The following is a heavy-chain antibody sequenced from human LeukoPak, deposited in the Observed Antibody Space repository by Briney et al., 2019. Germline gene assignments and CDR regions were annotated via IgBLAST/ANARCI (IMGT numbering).Heavy chain of an antibody. CDR3: SLGIYDNSY. V-gene: IGHV3-7*01. D-gene: IGHD2/OR15-2a*01. CDR1: GFTFTTYW. J-gene: IGHJ4*02. CDR2: IKQDGSEK. Sequence: GGSLRLSCTASGFTFTTYWMAWVRQTPGKGLEWVANIKQDGSEKYYAESVRGRFTISRDNAKNSLYLQMNSLRAEDTAVYYCSLGIYDNSYWGQGTLVTVSS.